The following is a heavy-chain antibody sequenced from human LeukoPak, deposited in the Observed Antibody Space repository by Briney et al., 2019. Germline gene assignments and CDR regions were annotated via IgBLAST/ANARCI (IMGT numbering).Heavy chain of an antibody. V-gene: IGHV4-34*01. CDR2: INHSGST. CDR1: GGSFSGYY. J-gene: IGHJ6*03. Sequence: PSETLSLTCAVYGGSFSGYYWSWIRQPPGKGLEWIGEINHSGSTNYNPSLKSRVTISVDTSKNQFSLKLSSVTAADTAVYYCARQHYYYDSSGYEGNDDHGHTDHYYYYMDVWGKGTTVTISS. D-gene: IGHD3-22*01. CDR3: ARQHYYYDSSGYEGNDDHGHTDHYYYYMDV.